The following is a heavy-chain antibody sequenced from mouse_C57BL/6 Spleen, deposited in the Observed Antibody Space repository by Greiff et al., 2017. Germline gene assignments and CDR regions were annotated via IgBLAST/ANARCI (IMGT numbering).Heavy chain of an antibody. D-gene: IGHD2-5*01. CDR1: GFNIKDYY. J-gene: IGHJ4*01. CDR3: ARHSNDAMDY. Sequence: VQLQQSGAELVKPGASVKLSCTATGFNIKDYYMHWVKQRTEQGLEWIGRIDPEDGETKYAPKFPGKATITADTSSNTAYLQLSSLTSEDTAVYYCARHSNDAMDYWGQGTSVTVSS. CDR2: IDPEDGET. V-gene: IGHV14-2*01.